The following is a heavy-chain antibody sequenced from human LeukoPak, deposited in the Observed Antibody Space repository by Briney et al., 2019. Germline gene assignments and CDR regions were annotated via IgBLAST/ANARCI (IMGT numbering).Heavy chain of an antibody. Sequence: PSETLSLTCTVSGGSISSGDYYWSWIRQPPGKGLEWIGYIYYSGSTYYNPSLKSRVTISVDTSKNQFSLKLSSVTAADTAVYYCARGYCGGDCYSVYYNGMDVWGQGTTVTASS. CDR1: GGSISSGDYY. D-gene: IGHD2-21*02. J-gene: IGHJ6*02. V-gene: IGHV4-30-4*01. CDR2: IYYSGST. CDR3: ARGYCGGDCYSVYYNGMDV.